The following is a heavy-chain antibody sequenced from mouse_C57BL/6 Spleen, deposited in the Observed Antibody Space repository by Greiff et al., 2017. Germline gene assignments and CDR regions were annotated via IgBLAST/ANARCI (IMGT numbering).Heavy chain of an antibody. CDR2: IDPSDSYT. J-gene: IGHJ2*01. Sequence: VQLQQPGAELVMPGASVKLSCKASGYTFTSYWMHWVKQRPGQGLEWIGEIDPSDSYTNYNQKFKGKSTLTVDKSSSTAYMQLSSLTSEDSAVYYCARAPYYYGSSYGYFDYWGQGTTLTVSS. CDR3: ARAPYYYGSSYGYFDY. CDR1: GYTFTSYW. V-gene: IGHV1-69*01. D-gene: IGHD1-1*01.